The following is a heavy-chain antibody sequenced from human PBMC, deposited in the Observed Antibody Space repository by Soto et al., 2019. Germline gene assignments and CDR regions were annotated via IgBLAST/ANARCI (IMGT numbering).Heavy chain of an antibody. CDR3: ARFATSPFDYWYFDL. CDR1: GFTFGSYW. J-gene: IGHJ2*01. CDR2: IKQDGTEK. V-gene: IGHV3-7*03. Sequence: GGSLRLSCAASGFTFGSYWMSWVRQAPGKGLEWVANIKQDGTEKYYVDSVKGRFTISGDNAKNSLYLQMHSLRAEYTAVYYCARFATSPFDYWYFDLWGRGALVTVSS. D-gene: IGHD2-2*01.